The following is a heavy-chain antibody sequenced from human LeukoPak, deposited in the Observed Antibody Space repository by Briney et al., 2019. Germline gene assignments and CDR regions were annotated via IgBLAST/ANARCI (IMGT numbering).Heavy chain of an antibody. J-gene: IGHJ4*02. V-gene: IGHV4-4*07. Sequence: PSETPSLACTVSGGSISSYYWSWIRQPAGKGLEWIGRIYTSGSTNYNPSLKSRVTMSVDTSKNQFSLKLSSVTAADTAVYYCAIQYYYDSSGYFHDYWGQGTLVTVSS. CDR2: IYTSGST. CDR1: GGSISSYY. CDR3: AIQYYYDSSGYFHDY. D-gene: IGHD3-22*01.